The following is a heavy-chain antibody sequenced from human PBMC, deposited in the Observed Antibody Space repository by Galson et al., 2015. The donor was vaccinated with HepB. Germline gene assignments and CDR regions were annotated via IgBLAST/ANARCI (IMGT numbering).Heavy chain of an antibody. Sequence: TLSLTCTVSGGSVSSGSYYWSWIRQPPGKGLEWIGYLYYSGSTNYNPSLKSRVTISVDTSKNQFSLKLSSVTAADTAVYYCARGEYYYDSSGYKAWGQGTLVTVSS. V-gene: IGHV4-61*01. D-gene: IGHD3-22*01. CDR2: LYYSGST. J-gene: IGHJ5*02. CDR3: ARGEYYYDSSGYKA. CDR1: GGSVSSGSYY.